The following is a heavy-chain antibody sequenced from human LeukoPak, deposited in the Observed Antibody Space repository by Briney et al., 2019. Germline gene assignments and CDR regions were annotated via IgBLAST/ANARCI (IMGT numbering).Heavy chain of an antibody. CDR3: AASGN. V-gene: IGHV3-48*01. J-gene: IGHJ4*02. CDR1: GFIFSSYD. D-gene: IGHD3-10*01. Sequence: GGSLRLSCAASGFIFSSYDMNWVRQAPGKEPEWVSYISSGSGAIYYADSVKGRFTISRDNAKNSLYLQMNSLRAEDTAVYYCAASGNWGQGTLVTVSS. CDR2: ISSGSGAI.